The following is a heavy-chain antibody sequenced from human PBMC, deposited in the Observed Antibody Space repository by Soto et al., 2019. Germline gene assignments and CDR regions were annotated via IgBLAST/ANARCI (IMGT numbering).Heavy chain of an antibody. CDR3: AHRRGYYDFWSGAADY. V-gene: IGHV2-5*01. D-gene: IGHD3-3*01. Sequence: QITLKESGPTLVRPTQTLTLTCTFSGFSLSTSGVGVGWIRQPPGKALEWLALIYWNDDKRYSPSLKSRLTITKDTSKNQVVLTMTNMDPVDIATYYCAHRRGYYDFWSGAADYWGQGTLVTVSS. J-gene: IGHJ4*02. CDR2: IYWNDDK. CDR1: GFSLSTSGVG.